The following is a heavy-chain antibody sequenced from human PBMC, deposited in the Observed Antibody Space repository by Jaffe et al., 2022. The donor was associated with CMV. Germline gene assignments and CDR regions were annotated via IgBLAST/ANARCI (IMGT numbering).Heavy chain of an antibody. CDR3: ARHRDYGDYWRFGQAAYYSYMDV. Sequence: QVELQESGPGLVKPSETLSLTCAVSGDSISGYFWTWIRQSPRKGLEWIGNVYSSGSTKYNPSFTSRVTISVDTSRKQFSLRLSSVTAADTAVYYCARHRDYGDYWRFGQAAYYSYMDVWGKGTTVTVSS. CDR1: GDSISGYF. J-gene: IGHJ6*03. V-gene: IGHV4-59*08. CDR2: VYSSGST. D-gene: IGHD4-17*01.